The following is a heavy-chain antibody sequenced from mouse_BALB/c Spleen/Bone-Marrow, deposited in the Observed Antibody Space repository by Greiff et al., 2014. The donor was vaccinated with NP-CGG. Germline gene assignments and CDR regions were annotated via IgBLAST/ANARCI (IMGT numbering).Heavy chain of an antibody. Sequence: QVQLQQPGAELVKPGASVKLSCKASGYSFTRYYMYWMKQRPGQGLEWIGEINPSNGGTNFNEKFKSKATLTVDKSSSTAYMQFSSLTSEDSAVYYCTRSNYGYWYFDVWGAGTTVTVSS. CDR1: GYSFTRYY. D-gene: IGHD1-1*01. V-gene: IGHV1S81*02. J-gene: IGHJ1*01. CDR3: TRSNYGYWYFDV. CDR2: INPSNGGT.